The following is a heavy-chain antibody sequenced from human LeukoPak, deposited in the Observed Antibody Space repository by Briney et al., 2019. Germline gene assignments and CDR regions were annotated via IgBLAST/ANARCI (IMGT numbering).Heavy chain of an antibody. CDR3: ARRIAARPRGYWFDP. CDR2: INHSGST. Sequence: SETVSLTCAVYGGSFSGYYWSWTRQPPGKGLEWIGEINHSGSTNYNPSLKSRVTISVDTSKNQFSLKVSSVTAADTAVYYCARRIAARPRGYWFDPWGQGTLVTVSS. J-gene: IGHJ5*02. CDR1: GGSFSGYY. D-gene: IGHD6-6*01. V-gene: IGHV4-34*01.